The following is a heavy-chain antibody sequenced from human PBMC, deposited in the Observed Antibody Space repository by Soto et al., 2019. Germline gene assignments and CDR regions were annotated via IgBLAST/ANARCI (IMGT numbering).Heavy chain of an antibody. CDR1: GGAISGYY. CDR2: IYSSGGT. D-gene: IGHD3-3*01. V-gene: IGHV4-4*07. Sequence: SETLSLTCTVSGGAISGYYWTWIRQPAGKGLEWIGRIYSSGGTKYNPSLKSRFDMSLDMSKNQFSLRLNSVTAADTAVYYCARGQRFSDSFDPWGQGTLVTVSS. J-gene: IGHJ5*02. CDR3: ARGQRFSDSFDP.